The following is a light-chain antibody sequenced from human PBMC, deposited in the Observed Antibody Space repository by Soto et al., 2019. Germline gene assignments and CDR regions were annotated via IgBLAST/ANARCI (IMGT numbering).Light chain of an antibody. CDR2: GAS. Sequence: EIVLTQSPGTLSLSPGERGTLSCRASQSVSSSYLAWYQQKPGQAPRLLIYGASSRATGIPDRFSGSGSGTAFTLTISRREPEDFAVYYCQQYGSPPWTFGKGTKGKIK. V-gene: IGKV3-20*01. J-gene: IGKJ1*01. CDR3: QQYGSPPWT. CDR1: QSVSSSY.